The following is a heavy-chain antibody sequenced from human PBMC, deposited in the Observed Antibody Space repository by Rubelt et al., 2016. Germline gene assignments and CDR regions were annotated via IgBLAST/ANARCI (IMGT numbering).Heavy chain of an antibody. J-gene: IGHJ4*02. CDR1: GGSFSGYY. CDR3: AGVSGWYRAPGQDFDY. CDR2: INHSGST. V-gene: IGHV4-34*01. D-gene: IGHD6-19*01. Sequence: QVQLQQWGAGLLKSSETLSLTCAVYGGSFSGYYWSWIRQPPGKGLEWIGEINHSGSTNYNPSLKSRVTMLVGPSMHQFCLKLRSVTAAGTAVYYCAGVSGWYRAPGQDFDYWGQGTLVTVSS.